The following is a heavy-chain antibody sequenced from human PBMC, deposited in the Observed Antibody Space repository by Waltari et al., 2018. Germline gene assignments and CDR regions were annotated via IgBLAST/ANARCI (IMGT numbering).Heavy chain of an antibody. D-gene: IGHD4-17*01. Sequence: QVHLQESGSGLVKPSETLSLTCTVSGGSITSDYWGWIRQSPGKGLEWIGYIYDSGNTNYNPSLKSRVTISVDTSKNQFSLKLASVTAADTAVYYCARGGGDYPRNWFDPWGQGTLVTVSS. CDR2: IYDSGNT. CDR3: ARGGGDYPRNWFDP. J-gene: IGHJ5*02. V-gene: IGHV4-59*01. CDR1: GGSITSDY.